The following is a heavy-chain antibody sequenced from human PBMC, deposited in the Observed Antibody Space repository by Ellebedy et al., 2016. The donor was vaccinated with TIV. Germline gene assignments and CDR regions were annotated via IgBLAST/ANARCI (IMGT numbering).Heavy chain of an antibody. V-gene: IGHV4-34*01. Sequence: SETLSLXCAVYGGSFSGYYWSWIRQPPGKGLEWIGEINHSGSTNYNPSLKSRVTISVDTSKNQFSLKLSSVTAADTAVYYCARDRTYSSGWHYNWFDPWGQGTLVTVSS. CDR2: INHSGST. D-gene: IGHD6-19*01. J-gene: IGHJ5*02. CDR3: ARDRTYSSGWHYNWFDP. CDR1: GGSFSGYY.